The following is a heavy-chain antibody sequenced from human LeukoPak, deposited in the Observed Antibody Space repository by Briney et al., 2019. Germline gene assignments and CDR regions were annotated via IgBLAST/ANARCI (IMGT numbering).Heavy chain of an antibody. Sequence: PSETLSLTSAVYGGSFSGYYWSWIRQPPWKRLEWTGEINHSGRTNYNPSPKSRVTISVDTSKNQFSLKLSSVTAADTAVYYCARLNMVRGVKIDYWGQGTLVSVSS. J-gene: IGHJ4*02. CDR3: ARLNMVRGVKIDY. V-gene: IGHV4-34*01. D-gene: IGHD3-10*01. CDR1: GGSFSGYY. CDR2: INHSGRT.